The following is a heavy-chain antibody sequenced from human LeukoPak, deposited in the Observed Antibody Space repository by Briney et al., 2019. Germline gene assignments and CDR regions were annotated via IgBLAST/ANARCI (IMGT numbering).Heavy chain of an antibody. D-gene: IGHD3-10*01. CDR3: ARKAWYYYGSGSYYNS. J-gene: IGHJ5*02. V-gene: IGHV4-34*01. Sequence: SETLSLTCAVYGGSFSGYYWSWIRQPPGKGLEWIGEINHSGSTNYNPSLKSRVTISVDTSKNQFSLKQSSVTAADTAVYYCARKAWYYYGSGSYYNSWGQGTLVTVSS. CDR2: INHSGST. CDR1: GGSFSGYY.